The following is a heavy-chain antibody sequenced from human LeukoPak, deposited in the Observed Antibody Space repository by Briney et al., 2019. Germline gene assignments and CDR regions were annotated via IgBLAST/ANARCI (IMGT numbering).Heavy chain of an antibody. Sequence: GESLKISCKGSGYSFTSYWIGWVRQMPGKGLEWMGIIYPGDSDTRYSPSFQGQVTISADKSISTAYLQWSSLKASDTAMYYCARRYCSGGSCSFFDYWGQGTPVTVSS. CDR3: ARRYCSGGSCSFFDY. V-gene: IGHV5-51*01. J-gene: IGHJ4*02. CDR2: IYPGDSDT. CDR1: GYSFTSYW. D-gene: IGHD2-15*01.